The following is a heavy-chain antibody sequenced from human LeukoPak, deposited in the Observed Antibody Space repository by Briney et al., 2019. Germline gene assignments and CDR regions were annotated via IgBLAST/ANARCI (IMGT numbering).Heavy chain of an antibody. J-gene: IGHJ4*02. D-gene: IGHD1-26*01. V-gene: IGHV3-23*01. CDR2: ITGSGGST. CDR1: GFTFSSYA. Sequence: GGSLRLSCAASGFTFSSYAMSWVRQAPGKGLEWVSAITGSGGSTYYADSVKGRFTISRDNSKNTLYLQMNSLRVEDTAVYYCARVKGAGSYSGDYWGQGTLVTVSS. CDR3: ARVKGAGSYSGDY.